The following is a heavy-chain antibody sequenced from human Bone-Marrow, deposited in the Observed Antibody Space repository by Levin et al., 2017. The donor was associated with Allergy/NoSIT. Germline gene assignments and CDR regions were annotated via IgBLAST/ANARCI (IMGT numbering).Heavy chain of an antibody. Sequence: GESLKISCTASGIIFRNAWMSWVRQPPGKGLEWVGRIKSTSDGGTSDYAAPVKGRFTILREDSRKTMYLQMNNLKTEDTAVYYCTTDLDASSSVSLGIGMDVWGQGTTVTVSS. CDR2: IKSTSDGGTS. J-gene: IGHJ6*02. V-gene: IGHV3-15*01. CDR1: GIIFRNAW. CDR3: TTDLDASSSVSLGIGMDV. D-gene: IGHD6-13*01.